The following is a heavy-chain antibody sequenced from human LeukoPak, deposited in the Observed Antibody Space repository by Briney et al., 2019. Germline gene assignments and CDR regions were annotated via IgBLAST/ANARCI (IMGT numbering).Heavy chain of an antibody. CDR3: ARDLHSSGSIYYYYMDV. V-gene: IGHV1-69*05. CDR1: GGTFSSYA. D-gene: IGHD3-22*01. J-gene: IGHJ6*03. CDR2: IIPIFGTA. Sequence: ASVKVSCKASGGTFSSYAISWVRQAPGQGLEWMGRIIPIFGTANYAQKFQGRATITTDESTSTAYMELSSLRSEDTVVYYCARDLHSSGSIYYYYMDVWGKGTTVTVSS.